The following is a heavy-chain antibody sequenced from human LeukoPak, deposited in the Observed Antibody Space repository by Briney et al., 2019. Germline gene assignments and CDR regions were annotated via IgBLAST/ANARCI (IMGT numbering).Heavy chain of an antibody. CDR2: ISGGGENT. Sequence: GESLRLSCGASGFTFTSYAMSWIRQAPGKGLEWVSAISGGGENTYYGDSVKGRFTISRDNSKNTLYLQMNSLRAEDTATYYCAKPRAMTTGVGRYFDLWGRGTLVTVSS. D-gene: IGHD1-1*01. CDR3: AKPRAMTTGVGRYFDL. V-gene: IGHV3-23*01. CDR1: GFTFTSYA. J-gene: IGHJ2*01.